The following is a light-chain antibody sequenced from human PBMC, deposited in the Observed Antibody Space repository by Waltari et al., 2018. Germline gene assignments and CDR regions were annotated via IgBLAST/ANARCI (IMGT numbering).Light chain of an antibody. J-gene: IGKJ4*01. CDR1: QTISTY. CDR2: AAS. V-gene: IGKV1-39*01. CDR3: QQSYISPRT. Sequence: DIQMTQSPSSLSASEGDRVTITCRASQTISTYLNWYQQKPGKAPKLLIYAASSLQVGVPSSFSGSGSGTDFKLTISSLQPEDFATYYCQQSYISPRTFGGGTKVEI.